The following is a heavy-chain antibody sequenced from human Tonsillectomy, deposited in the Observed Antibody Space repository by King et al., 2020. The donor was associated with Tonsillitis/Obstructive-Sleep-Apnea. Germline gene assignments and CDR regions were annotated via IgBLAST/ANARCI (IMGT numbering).Heavy chain of an antibody. V-gene: IGHV1-18*01. CDR1: GYTFTSYL. CDR3: ARLHSITIFGVAHYYMDV. J-gene: IGHJ6*03. D-gene: IGHD3-3*01. Sequence: QLVQSGAEVKKSGASVKVSCKASGYTFTSYLITWVRQAPGQGLQWMGWISVLNANTNYAQKLQGRVTMTTDTSTNTAYMELRSLRSDDTAIYYCARLHSITIFGVAHYYMDVWGQGTTVTASS. CDR2: ISVLNANT.